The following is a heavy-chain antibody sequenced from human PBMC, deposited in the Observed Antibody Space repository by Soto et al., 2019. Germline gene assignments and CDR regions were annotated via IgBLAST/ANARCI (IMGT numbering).Heavy chain of an antibody. CDR1: GSSFTSYW. J-gene: IGHJ4*02. Sequence: GESLKISCKGSGSSFTSYWIGWVRQMPGKGLEWMGIIYPGDSDTRYSPSFQGQVTISADKSISTAYLQWSSLKASDTAMYYCVKIRGQWLVEYYFDYWGQGTLVTVSS. V-gene: IGHV5-51*01. CDR3: VKIRGQWLVEYYFDY. D-gene: IGHD6-19*01. CDR2: IYPGDSDT.